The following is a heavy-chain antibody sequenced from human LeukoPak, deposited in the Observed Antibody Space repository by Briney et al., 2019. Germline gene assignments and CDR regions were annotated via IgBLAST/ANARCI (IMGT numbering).Heavy chain of an antibody. D-gene: IGHD2-2*01. Sequence: GESLKISCKGSGYSFTSYWIGWVRQMPGKGLEWMGIICPGDSDTRYSPSFQGQVTISADKSISTAYLQWSSLKASDTAMYYCAITYCSSTSCYPFDYWGQGTLVTVSS. V-gene: IGHV5-51*01. CDR1: GYSFTSYW. CDR3: AITYCSSTSCYPFDY. CDR2: ICPGDSDT. J-gene: IGHJ4*02.